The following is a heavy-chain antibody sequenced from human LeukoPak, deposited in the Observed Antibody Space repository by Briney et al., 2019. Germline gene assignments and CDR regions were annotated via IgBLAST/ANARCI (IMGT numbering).Heavy chain of an antibody. V-gene: IGHV3-11*04. Sequence: GGSLRLSCAASGFTFSDHYMTWIRQAPGKGLEWVPYISQTGTDINYADSVKGRFTLSRDNARNSLYLQMNNLRAEDTAVYYCARDRGIVVPTLDYWGQGTLVTVSS. CDR1: GFTFSDHY. CDR3: ARDRGIVVPTLDY. D-gene: IGHD2-15*01. J-gene: IGHJ4*02. CDR2: ISQTGTDI.